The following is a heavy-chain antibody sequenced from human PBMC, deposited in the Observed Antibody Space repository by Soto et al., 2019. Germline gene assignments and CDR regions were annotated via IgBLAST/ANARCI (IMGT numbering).Heavy chain of an antibody. D-gene: IGHD1-7*01. J-gene: IGHJ4*02. CDR3: ARAGDNWNFGTPYFDY. V-gene: IGHV1-18*01. Sequence: ASVKVSCKASGYTFTSYGISWVRQAPGQGLEWMGWISAYNGNTNYAQKIQGRVTMTTDTSTSTAYMELRSLRSDDTAVYYCARAGDNWNFGTPYFDYWGQGTLVTVSS. CDR2: ISAYNGNT. CDR1: GYTFTSYG.